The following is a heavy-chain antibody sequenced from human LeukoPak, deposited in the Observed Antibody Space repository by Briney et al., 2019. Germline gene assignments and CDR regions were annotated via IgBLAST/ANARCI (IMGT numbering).Heavy chain of an antibody. D-gene: IGHD3-10*01. CDR2: ISYDGSNK. Sequence: PGGSLRLSCAASGFTFSSYAMHWVRQAPGKGLEWVAVISYDGSNKYYADSVKGRFTISRDNSKNTLYLQMNSLRAEDTAVYYCARDKLVRGFGILPDDYFDYWGQGTLVTVSS. CDR3: ARDKLVRGFGILPDDYFDY. CDR1: GFTFSSYA. J-gene: IGHJ4*02. V-gene: IGHV3-30-3*01.